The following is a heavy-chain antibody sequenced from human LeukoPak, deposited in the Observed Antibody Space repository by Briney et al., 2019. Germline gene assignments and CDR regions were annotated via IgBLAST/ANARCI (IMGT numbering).Heavy chain of an antibody. Sequence: SETLSLTCTVSGGSISSYYWSWIRQPPGEGLEWIGYIYYSGSTNYNPSLKSRVTISVDTSKSQFSLKLSSVTAADTAVYYCARLSSGSSSWYGVDYWGQGTLVTVSS. CDR2: IYYSGST. CDR3: ARLSSGSSSWYGVDY. J-gene: IGHJ4*02. CDR1: GGSISSYY. V-gene: IGHV4-59*08. D-gene: IGHD6-13*01.